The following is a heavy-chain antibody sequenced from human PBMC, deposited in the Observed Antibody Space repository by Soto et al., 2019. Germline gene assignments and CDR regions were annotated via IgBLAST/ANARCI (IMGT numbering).Heavy chain of an antibody. V-gene: IGHV3-23*01. D-gene: IGHD2-8*02. J-gene: IGHJ4*02. Sequence: EVQLLESGGGLVQPGGSLRFSCAASGFTFSNFALSWVRQAPGKGLEWVSSIGGSGGTTYYVDSVKGRFIISRDNSKNTLYLQMDSMRAEDTAVYYCAKEARDCTGFSCYIDSWGQGTLVTVSS. CDR3: AKEARDCTGFSCYIDS. CDR1: GFTFSNFA. CDR2: IGGSGGTT.